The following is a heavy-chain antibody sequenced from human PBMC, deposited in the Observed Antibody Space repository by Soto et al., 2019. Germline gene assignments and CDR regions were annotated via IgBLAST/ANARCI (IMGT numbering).Heavy chain of an antibody. CDR2: IHNPGNT. J-gene: IGHJ5*02. CDR1: GGSIDDINSY. Sequence: QVQLQESGPGLVMPSQTLSLTCAVSGGSIDDINSYWTWIRQSPGRSPEWIGYIHNPGNTFYSPSLKRRLAISIDRSKSQFSLKLSAVTAADTAFYYCARSTYGEGYPHCFADWGQGTLVTVSS. D-gene: IGHD3-16*02. V-gene: IGHV4-30-4*01. CDR3: ARSTYGEGYPHCFAD.